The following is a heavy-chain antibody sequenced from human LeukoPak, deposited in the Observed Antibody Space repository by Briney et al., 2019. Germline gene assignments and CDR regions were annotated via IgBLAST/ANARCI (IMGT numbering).Heavy chain of an antibody. Sequence: SETLSLTCNVSGGSFNKYYWSWVRQPPGKGLEWIGYIYGSGFTNYSPSLKSRLTISADTSNNQFSLKLSSVTAADTAVYYCGRAAGTKSYGLRGTIDYWGQGALVTV. V-gene: IGHV4-59*01. CDR1: GGSFNKYY. CDR2: IYGSGFT. J-gene: IGHJ4*02. CDR3: GRAAGTKSYGLRGTIDY. D-gene: IGHD5/OR15-5a*01.